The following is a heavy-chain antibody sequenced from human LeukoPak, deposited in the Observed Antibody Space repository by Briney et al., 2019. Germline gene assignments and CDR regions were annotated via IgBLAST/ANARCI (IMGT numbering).Heavy chain of an antibody. Sequence: GGSLRLSCAVSGFSVSSNYMSWIRQAPGKGLEWVSIISSGGDTFYADSVRGRFTISRDNSKNTLYLQMNSLRAEDTAVYFCARWDSAGASKYYFDYWGQGTLVAVSS. CDR2: ISSGGDT. D-gene: IGHD1-26*01. CDR1: GFSVSSNY. J-gene: IGHJ4*02. V-gene: IGHV3-53*01. CDR3: ARWDSAGASKYYFDY.